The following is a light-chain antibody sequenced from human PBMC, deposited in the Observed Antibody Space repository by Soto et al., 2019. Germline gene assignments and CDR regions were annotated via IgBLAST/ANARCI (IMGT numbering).Light chain of an antibody. CDR2: AAS. V-gene: IGKV1-27*01. J-gene: IGKJ1*01. CDR1: QGISNS. CDR3: QNYNSDPKT. Sequence: DIHMTQSPSSLSASVGDRVTITGRASQGISNSLAWYQQKPGKVPKLLIYAASTLQSGVPSRFSGSGSGTDFTLTISSLQPEDVATYYCQNYNSDPKTFGPGTKV.